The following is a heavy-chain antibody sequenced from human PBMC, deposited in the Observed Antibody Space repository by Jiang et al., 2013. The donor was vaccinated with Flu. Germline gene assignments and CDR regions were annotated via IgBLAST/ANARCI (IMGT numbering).Heavy chain of an antibody. Sequence: LLKPSETLSLTCAVYGGSFSGYYWSWIRQPPGKGLEWIGEINHSGSTNYNPSLKSRVTISVDTSKNQFSLKLSSVTAADTAVYYCARDIIAAAGTCFDYWGQGTLVTVSS. CDR2: INHSGST. V-gene: IGHV4-34*01. CDR1: GGSFSGYY. J-gene: IGHJ4*02. CDR3: ARDIIAAAGTCFDY. D-gene: IGHD6-13*01.